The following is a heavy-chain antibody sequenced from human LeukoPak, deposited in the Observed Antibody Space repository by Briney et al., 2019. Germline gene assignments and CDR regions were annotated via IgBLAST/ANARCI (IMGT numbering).Heavy chain of an antibody. V-gene: IGHV1-18*01. CDR1: GYTFTSYG. D-gene: IGHD5-24*01. J-gene: IGHJ4*02. CDR2: ISAYNGNT. CDR3: ARDRGVFRDGYNLGY. Sequence: ASVKVSCKASGYTFTSYGISWVRQAPGQGLEWMGWISAYNGNTNYAQKLQGRVTMTTDTSTSTAYMELRSLRSDDTAVYYRARDRGVFRDGYNLGYWGQGTLVTVSS.